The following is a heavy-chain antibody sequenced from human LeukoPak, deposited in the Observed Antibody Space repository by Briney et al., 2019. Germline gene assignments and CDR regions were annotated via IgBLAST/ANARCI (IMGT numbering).Heavy chain of an antibody. CDR2: IRGRGGST. J-gene: IGHJ4*02. D-gene: IGHD1-14*01. V-gene: IGHV3-23*01. CDR3: AKLTQDPPCFDY. Sequence: GGSLRLSCAACGFTFSSYAMSWVRQAPGKGLQGVSAIRGRGGSTAYAASVKGRFTISRDNSKNTLYLQMNSLRAEDTAVYYCAKLTQDPPCFDYWGQGTLVTVSS. CDR1: GFTFSSYA.